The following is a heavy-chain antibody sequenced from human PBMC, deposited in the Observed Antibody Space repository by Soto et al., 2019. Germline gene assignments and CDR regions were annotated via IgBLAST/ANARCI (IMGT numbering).Heavy chain of an antibody. CDR2: IYYSGST. D-gene: IGHD3-22*01. J-gene: IGHJ4*02. CDR1: GGSISSGTYH. V-gene: IGHV4-31*03. Sequence: VQLQESGPGLVKPSQTLSLTCTVSGGSISSGTYHWTWIRQHPEKGLEWIGYIYYSGSTYYNPSLKSRVTISVDTSKNQFSLRLSSVTAADTAVYYCAREMNYYDTSGDSYFDYWGQGTLVTVSS. CDR3: AREMNYYDTSGDSYFDY.